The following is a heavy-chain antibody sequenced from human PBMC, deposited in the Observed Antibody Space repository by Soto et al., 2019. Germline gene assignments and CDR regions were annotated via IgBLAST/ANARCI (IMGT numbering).Heavy chain of an antibody. J-gene: IGHJ5*01. CDR2: ISRSSDHV. CDR3: TRDTSEVVFDPWTGYPRGGWFDS. Sequence: EVQLLESGGGLVKPGGSLRLSCEASESSLRNYSMNWVRQGPGMRLEWVSSISRSSDHVFYADSVKGRFTVSRDNAKESVFLQMDSLRADDTAIYYCTRDTSEVVFDPWTGYPRGGWFDSWGQGTLVTVSS. CDR1: ESSLRNYS. V-gene: IGHV3-21*01. D-gene: IGHD3-3*01.